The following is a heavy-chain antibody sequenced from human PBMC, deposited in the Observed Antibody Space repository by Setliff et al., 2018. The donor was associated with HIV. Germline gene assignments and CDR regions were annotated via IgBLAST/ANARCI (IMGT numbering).Heavy chain of an antibody. J-gene: IGHJ5*02. Sequence: PGGSLRLSCAGSGFTFSGSALNWVRQASGKGLEWVGRIRSKANSYATEYAASVKGRFTVSRDDSKNTAHLQMDSLKSDDTGVYYCAKNPTGTYYYESTGSNWFDRWGQGALVTVSS. V-gene: IGHV3-73*01. CDR3: AKNPTGTYYYESTGSNWFDR. CDR1: GFTFSGSA. CDR2: IRSKANSYAT. D-gene: IGHD3-22*01.